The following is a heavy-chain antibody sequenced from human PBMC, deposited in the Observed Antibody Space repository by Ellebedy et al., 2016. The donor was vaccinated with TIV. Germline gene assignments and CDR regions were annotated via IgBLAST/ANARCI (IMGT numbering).Heavy chain of an antibody. CDR3: ARAPETAVGAARRFDY. D-gene: IGHD5-18*01. J-gene: IGHJ4*02. V-gene: IGHV4-34*01. CDR1: VGSFSGYY. Sequence: MPSETLSLTCAVYVGSFSGYYWSWIRQPPGKGLEWIGEINHSGSTNYNPSLKSRVTISVDTSKNQFSLQLSSVTAADTAVYYCARAPETAVGAARRFDYWGQGTRVTVSS. CDR2: INHSGST.